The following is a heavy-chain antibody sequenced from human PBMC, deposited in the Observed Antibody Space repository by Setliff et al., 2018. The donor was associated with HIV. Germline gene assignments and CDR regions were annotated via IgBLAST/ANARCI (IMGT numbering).Heavy chain of an antibody. D-gene: IGHD3-3*01. J-gene: IGHJ4*02. Sequence: SETLSLTCTVSGGSISSGGFYWTWIRQHPGKGLEWNGYIYYSGSTYYNPSLKSRVTISVDTSKNQFSLKLSSVTAADTALYYGSREFFYWGQGILVTVSS. CDR2: IYYSGST. CDR1: GGSISSGGFY. CDR3: SREFFY. V-gene: IGHV4-31*03.